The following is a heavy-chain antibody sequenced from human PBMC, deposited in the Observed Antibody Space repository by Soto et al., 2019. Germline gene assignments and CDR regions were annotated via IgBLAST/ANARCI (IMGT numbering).Heavy chain of an antibody. V-gene: IGHV1-18*01. CDR1: GYSFTLSS. Sequence: QVQLVQSGAEVKKPGASVKVSCKASGYSFTLSSVTWVRQAPGQGLEWMGWISAYDGNTNYAQRLQDRVTLTTDTSTTTGYMELRNLGSDDTAVYYCARGGVGGGDIWGQGTMVTVSS. CDR3: ARGGVGGGDI. CDR2: ISAYDGNT. D-gene: IGHD3-10*01. J-gene: IGHJ3*02.